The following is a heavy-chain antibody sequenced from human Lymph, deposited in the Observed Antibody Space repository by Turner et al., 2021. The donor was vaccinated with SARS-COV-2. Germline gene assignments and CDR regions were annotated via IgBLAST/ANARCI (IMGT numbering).Heavy chain of an antibody. CDR3: ARDLGTYGMDV. CDR2: NYSGGTT. D-gene: IGHD6-13*01. CDR1: GIIVSRNY. Sequence: EVQLVVTGGGLIQPGGSLRLSCAASGIIVSRNYMNEVSRGPGKVLEWVSVNYSGGTTYYADSVKGLFTISRDNSKNTLYLQMNSLRVEDTAVYYCARDLGTYGMDVWGQGTTVTVSS. V-gene: IGHV3-53*02. J-gene: IGHJ6*02.